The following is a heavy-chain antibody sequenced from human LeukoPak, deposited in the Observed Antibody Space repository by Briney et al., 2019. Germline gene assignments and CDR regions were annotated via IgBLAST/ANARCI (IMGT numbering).Heavy chain of an antibody. J-gene: IGHJ4*02. CDR3: ARAWITMVRGALDY. CDR1: GFTFSSYS. V-gene: IGHV3-21*06. CDR2: ISSSSDYI. D-gene: IGHD3-10*01. Sequence: GGSLRLSCAASGFTFSSYSMNWVRQAPGRGLEWVSFISSSSDYIYYADSVKGRITISRDNSKNTLYLQMTSLRAEDTAVYYCARAWITMVRGALDYWGQGTLVTVSS.